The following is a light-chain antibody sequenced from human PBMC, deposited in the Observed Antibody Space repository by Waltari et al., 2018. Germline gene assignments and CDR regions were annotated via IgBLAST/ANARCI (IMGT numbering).Light chain of an antibody. CDR2: DAS. J-gene: IGKJ3*01. V-gene: IGKV1-33*01. CDR1: QDIDNY. CDR3: QQYDHVPFT. Sequence: DIQITQSPSSLPAPVADRVTISCQASQDIDNYLNWYQQKPGKAPKLLIYDASGLEPGVPSRFSGGGSGTDFTFTISSLQPEDIGTYYCQQYDHVPFTFGPGTKVDLK.